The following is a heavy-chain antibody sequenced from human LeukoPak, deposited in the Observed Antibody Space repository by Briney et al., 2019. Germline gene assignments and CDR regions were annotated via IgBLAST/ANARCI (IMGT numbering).Heavy chain of an antibody. CDR3: ARDRQGLKGDMVDY. V-gene: IGHV1-2*02. CDR1: GYTFTDYY. CDR2: IAPNSGGT. D-gene: IGHD2-15*01. J-gene: IGHJ4*02. Sequence: ASVKVSCKASGYTFTDYYIHWVRQAPGQGLEWMGWIAPNSGGTKYAQKFQGRVTMTRDTSISTAYMELSRLTSDDTAVYYCARDRQGLKGDMVDYWGQGTLVTVSS.